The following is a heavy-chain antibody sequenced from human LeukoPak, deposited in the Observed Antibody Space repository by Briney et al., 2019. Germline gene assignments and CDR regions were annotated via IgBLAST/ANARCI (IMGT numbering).Heavy chain of an antibody. V-gene: IGHV3-43*02. J-gene: IGHJ6*02. CDR3: AKDIIVGATLYGMDV. CDR2: ISGDGGST. CDR1: GFAFDDYA. D-gene: IGHD1-26*01. Sequence: PGGSLRLSCAASGFAFDDYAMHRVRQAPGKGLEWVSLISGDGGSTYYADSVKGRFTISRDNSKNSLYLQMNSLRTEDTALYYCAKDIIVGATLYGMDVWGQGTTVTVSS.